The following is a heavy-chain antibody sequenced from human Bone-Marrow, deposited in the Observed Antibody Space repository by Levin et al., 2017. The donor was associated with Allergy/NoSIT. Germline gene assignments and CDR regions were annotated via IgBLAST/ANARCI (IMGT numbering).Heavy chain of an antibody. CDR3: ARALFRYCSGGSCSFDP. CDR1: GYTFTSYA. Sequence: ASVKVSCKASGYTFTSYAMNWVRQAPGQGLEWMGWINTNTGNPTYAQGFTGRFVFSLDTSVSTAYLQISSLKAEDTAVYYCARALFRYCSGGSCSFDPWGQGTLVTVSS. CDR2: INTNTGNP. D-gene: IGHD2-15*01. J-gene: IGHJ5*02. V-gene: IGHV7-4-1*02.